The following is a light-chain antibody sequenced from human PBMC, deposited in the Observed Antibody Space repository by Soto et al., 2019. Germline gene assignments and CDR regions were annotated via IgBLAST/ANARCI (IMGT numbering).Light chain of an antibody. Sequence: ESVLTQSPGTLSLSPGERATLPCRASQSVKSSYLAWYQHKPGQAPRLLIYGTSSRATGIPDRFSGSGSGTDFTLTISRLEPEDFAVYYCQQYGSSITFGQGTRLEI. CDR2: GTS. CDR3: QQYGSSIT. CDR1: QSVKSSY. J-gene: IGKJ5*01. V-gene: IGKV3-20*01.